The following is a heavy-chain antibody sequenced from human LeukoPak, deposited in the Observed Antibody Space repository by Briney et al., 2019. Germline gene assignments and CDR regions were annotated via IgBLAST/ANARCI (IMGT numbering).Heavy chain of an antibody. CDR2: ISGSGGST. V-gene: IGHV3-23*01. CDR3: AKWEDYDFWSGYRY. CDR1: GFTFSSYA. Sequence: GGSLRLSCAASGFTFSSYAMSWVRQAPGKGLEWVSAISGSGGSTYYADSVKGRFTISRDNSKNTLYLQMNSLRAEDTAVYYCAKWEDYDFWSGYRYWGQGTLVTVSP. J-gene: IGHJ4*02. D-gene: IGHD3-3*01.